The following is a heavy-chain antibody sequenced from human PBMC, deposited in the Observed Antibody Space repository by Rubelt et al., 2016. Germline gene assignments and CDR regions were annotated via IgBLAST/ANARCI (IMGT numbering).Heavy chain of an antibody. CDR3: ARGYCGGDCSMYYGMDV. D-gene: IGHD2-21*02. CDR2: ISRSSSSL. Sequence: SMNWVRPAPGKGLEWVSSISRSSSSLYYADSVKGRLTISRDNAKNSLYLQMNRLGADDTAVYYCARGYCGGDCSMYYGMDVWGPGTTLAVSS. V-gene: IGHV3-21*01. J-gene: IGHJ6*02. CDR1: S.